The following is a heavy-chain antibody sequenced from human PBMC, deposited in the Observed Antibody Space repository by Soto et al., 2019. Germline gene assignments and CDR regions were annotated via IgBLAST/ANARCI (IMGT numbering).Heavy chain of an antibody. J-gene: IGHJ4*02. CDR1: GFTFSYYT. D-gene: IGHD3-22*01. CDR2: ISGIRDDI. Sequence: GWSLRLSCAASGFTFSYYTVHWVRRAPGKGLEWVSSISGIRDDIRYADSVKGRFTISRDNAKTSLYLQMNSLTTEDTAVYYCVSERVNHYNEYYFEYWGQGTLVIVSS. V-gene: IGHV3-21*06. CDR3: VSERVNHYNEYYFEY.